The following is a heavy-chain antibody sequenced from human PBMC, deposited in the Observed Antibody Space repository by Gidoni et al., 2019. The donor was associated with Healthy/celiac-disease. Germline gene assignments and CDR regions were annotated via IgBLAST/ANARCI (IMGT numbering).Heavy chain of an antibody. V-gene: IGHV3-30*04. Sequence: QVQLVESGGGVVQPGRSLRLSCAASGFTFSSYAMHWVRQAPGKGLEWVAVISYDGSNKYYADSVKGRFTISRDNSKNTLYLQMNSLRAEDTAVYYCARDFIAVAEGYYFDYWGQGTLVTVSS. CDR1: GFTFSSYA. CDR2: ISYDGSNK. CDR3: ARDFIAVAEGYYFDY. D-gene: IGHD6-19*01. J-gene: IGHJ4*02.